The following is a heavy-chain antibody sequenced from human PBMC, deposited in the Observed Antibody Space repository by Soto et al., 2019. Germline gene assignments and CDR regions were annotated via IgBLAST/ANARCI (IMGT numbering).Heavy chain of an antibody. Sequence: QVQLQESGPGLVKPSETLSLTCSVSGGSISNHYWSWIRQPPGKGLEWIGYIYYNGNTNYKPTLKSRVTKAEDTSRIQITLKPTTVTAADTAVYYCTRANSYSEYWGQGTLVTVSS. D-gene: IGHD7-27*01. J-gene: IGHJ4*02. CDR2: IYYNGNT. V-gene: IGHV4-59*11. CDR3: TRANSYSEY. CDR1: GGSISNHY.